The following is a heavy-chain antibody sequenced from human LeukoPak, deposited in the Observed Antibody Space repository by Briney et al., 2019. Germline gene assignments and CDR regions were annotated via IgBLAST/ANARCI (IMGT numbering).Heavy chain of an antibody. Sequence: KSSETLSLTCTVSGGSISSHYWSWIRQLPGKGLEWMAYIYYSGSTYYNPSLKSRVSISVDTSKNQFSLKLSSVTAADSALYYCARGGSYWVYWGQGTLVTVSS. D-gene: IGHD1-26*01. CDR2: IYYSGST. CDR1: GGSISSHY. V-gene: IGHV4-59*11. CDR3: ARGGSYWVY. J-gene: IGHJ4*02.